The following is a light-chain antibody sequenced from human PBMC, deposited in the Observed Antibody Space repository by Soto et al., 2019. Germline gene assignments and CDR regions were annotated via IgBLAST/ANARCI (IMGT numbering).Light chain of an antibody. CDR2: GAS. J-gene: IGKJ1*01. CDR3: QQYNNWPFPSWT. Sequence: EIVMTQSPATLSVSPGERATLSCRASQSVSSNLAWYQQKPAQAPRLLIYGASTRATGIPARFSGSGSGTEFTLTISILQSEDFAVYYCQQYNNWPFPSWTFGQGTKVEIK. CDR1: QSVSSN. V-gene: IGKV3-15*01.